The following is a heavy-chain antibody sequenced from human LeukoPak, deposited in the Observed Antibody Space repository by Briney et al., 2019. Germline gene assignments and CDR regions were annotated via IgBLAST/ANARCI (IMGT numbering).Heavy chain of an antibody. CDR3: AKDGDGWDYYDSSGYYYPDY. D-gene: IGHD3-22*01. J-gene: IGHJ4*02. Sequence: GGSLRLSCAASGFTFSSYGMHWVRQAPGKGLEWVAVIPYDGSNKYYADSVKGRFTISRDNSKNTLYLQMNSLRAEDTAVYYCAKDGDGWDYYDSSGYYYPDYWGQGTLVTVSS. CDR1: GFTFSSYG. V-gene: IGHV3-30*18. CDR2: IPYDGSNK.